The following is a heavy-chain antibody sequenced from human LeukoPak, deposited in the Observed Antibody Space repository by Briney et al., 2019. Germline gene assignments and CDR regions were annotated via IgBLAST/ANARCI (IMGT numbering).Heavy chain of an antibody. CDR1: GFTFSSYA. Sequence: GRSLRLSCAASGFTFSSYAMHWVRQAPGKGLEWVAVISYDGSNKYYADSVKGRFTISRDNSKNTLYLQMNSLRAEDTAVYYCARDGSGSYPPFGYWGQGTLVTVSS. CDR2: ISYDGSNK. CDR3: ARDGSGSYPPFGY. V-gene: IGHV3-30-3*01. D-gene: IGHD1-26*01. J-gene: IGHJ4*02.